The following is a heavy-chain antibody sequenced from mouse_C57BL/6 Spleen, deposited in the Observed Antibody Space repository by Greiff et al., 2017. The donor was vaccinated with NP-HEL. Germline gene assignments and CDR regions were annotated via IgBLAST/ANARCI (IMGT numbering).Heavy chain of an antibody. CDR3: TRWDGSSSYYFDY. CDR1: GYTFTDYE. D-gene: IGHD1-1*01. CDR2: IDAETGGT. Sequence: QVQLKESGAELVRPGASVTLSCKASGYTFTDYEMHWVKQTPVHGLEWIGAIDAETGGTAYNQKFKGKAILTADKSSSTAYMELRSLTSEDSAVYYCTRWDGSSSYYFDYWGQGTTLTVSS. V-gene: IGHV1-15*01. J-gene: IGHJ2*01.